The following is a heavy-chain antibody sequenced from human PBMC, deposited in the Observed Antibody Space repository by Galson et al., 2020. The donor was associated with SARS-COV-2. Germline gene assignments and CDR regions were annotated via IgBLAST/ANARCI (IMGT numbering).Heavy chain of an antibody. CDR3: AKLAEGRRSSEDY. CDR2: IDYSGTT. CDR1: RGPTSNHY. J-gene: IGHJ4*02. V-gene: IGHV4-59*08. Sequence: ETSETLSLTCTVSRGPTSNHYWSWIRQPPGKGPEWIGYIDYSGTTNYNHTLKSRVTISLDTTKNQFSLKVNSVTAADTAVYYYAKLAEGRRSSEDYWGQGTRVTVSS. D-gene: IGHD1-26*01.